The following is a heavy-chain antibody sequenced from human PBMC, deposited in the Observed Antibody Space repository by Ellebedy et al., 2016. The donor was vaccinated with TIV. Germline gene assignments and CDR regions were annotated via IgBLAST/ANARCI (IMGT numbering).Heavy chain of an antibody. J-gene: IGHJ3*01. V-gene: IGHV4-39*01. CDR2: TYSTGST. CDR3: ARHDCRYSILGLVFCSRASGDAFDV. CDR1: GGSISSSTYY. D-gene: IGHD3/OR15-3a*01. Sequence: SETLSLTCTVSGGSISSSTYYWGWIRQPPGKGLEWIGTTYSTGSTYYNPSLKSRLTMSVATSKNQFSLRLSSVTAADTALYYCARHDCRYSILGLVFCSRASGDAFDVWGQGTMVTVS.